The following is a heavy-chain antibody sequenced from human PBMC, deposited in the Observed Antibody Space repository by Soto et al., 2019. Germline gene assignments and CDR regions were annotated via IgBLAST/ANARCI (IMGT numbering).Heavy chain of an antibody. D-gene: IGHD5-12*01. CDR1: GGSLSGYY. Sequence: QVQLQQWGAGLLKPSETLSLNCAVNGGSLSGYYWSWIRQPPGKGLEGIGEIKDGGYTNYSPSLKRRATLSSDPSNNQFSLRLNSVTAADTGGYYCARGQEGVVATHWDQGALVTVSS. CDR2: IKDGGYT. CDR3: ARGQEGVVATH. J-gene: IGHJ4*02. V-gene: IGHV4-34*01.